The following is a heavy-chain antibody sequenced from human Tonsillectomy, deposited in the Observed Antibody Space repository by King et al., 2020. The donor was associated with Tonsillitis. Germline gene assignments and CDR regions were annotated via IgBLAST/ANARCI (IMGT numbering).Heavy chain of an antibody. J-gene: IGHJ4*02. CDR3: AKSRIAAGVGPVDS. CDR1: GYSFTSYW. V-gene: IGHV5-51*01. CDR2: IYPVDSDT. D-gene: IGHD6-6*01. Sequence: QLVQSGAEMKKPGESLKISCKGFGYSFTSYWIGWVRQMPGKGLEWWGIIYPVDSDTRYSPSFQGQVTISADKSISTAYLQWSSLKASDTAMYYGAKSRIAAGVGPVDSWGQGTLVTVSS.